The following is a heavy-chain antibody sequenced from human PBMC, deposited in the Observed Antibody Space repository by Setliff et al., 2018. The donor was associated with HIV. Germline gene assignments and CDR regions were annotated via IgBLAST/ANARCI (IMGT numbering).Heavy chain of an antibody. Sequence: SETLSLTCTVSAVSIGGYSWSWIRQSPGKGLEWIGSIYSTDTTNHNPSLESRVTISVDKSKNQFSLKLNSVTAADTAVYHCARHGTWNSQRFHFDYWGQGTPVTVLL. V-gene: IGHV4-4*09. CDR1: AVSIGGYS. D-gene: IGHD1-7*01. CDR3: ARHGTWNSQRFHFDY. CDR2: IYSTDTT. J-gene: IGHJ4*02.